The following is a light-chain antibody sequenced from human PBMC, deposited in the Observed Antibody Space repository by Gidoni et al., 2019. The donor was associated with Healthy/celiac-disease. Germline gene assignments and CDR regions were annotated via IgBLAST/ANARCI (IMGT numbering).Light chain of an antibody. V-gene: IGLV1-40*01. Sequence: QSVLTQPPSVSGAPGQRVPISCTGSSSNIGAGYDVHWYQQLPGPAPKRLIYGNSNRPSGVPDRFSGSKSGTSASLAITGLQAEDEADYYCQSYDSSLSGSWVFGGGTKLTVL. J-gene: IGLJ3*02. CDR1: SSNIGAGYD. CDR3: QSYDSSLSGSWV. CDR2: GNS.